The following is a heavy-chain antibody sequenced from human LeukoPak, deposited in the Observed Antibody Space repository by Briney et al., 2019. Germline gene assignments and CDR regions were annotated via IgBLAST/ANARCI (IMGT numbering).Heavy chain of an antibody. J-gene: IGHJ4*02. CDR3: ARAYSSPSLGLYYFDY. CDR2: MNPNSGNT. D-gene: IGHD6-13*01. V-gene: IGHV1-8*03. CDR1: GYTFTGYY. Sequence: GASVKVSCTASGYTFTGYYMHWVRQAPGQGLEWMGWMNPNSGNTGYAQKFQGRVTITRNTSISTAYMELSSLRSEDTAVYYCARAYSSPSLGLYYFDYWGQGTLVTVSS.